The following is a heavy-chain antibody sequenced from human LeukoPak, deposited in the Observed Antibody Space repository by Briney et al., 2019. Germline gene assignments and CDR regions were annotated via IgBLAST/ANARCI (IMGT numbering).Heavy chain of an antibody. D-gene: IGHD3/OR15-3a*01. CDR2: VYSSGSA. CDR1: GGSISSGSDY. CDR3: ARDSGFWTFDP. Sequence: SETLSLTCTVSGGSISSGSDYWSWIRQSAGKGLEWIGRVYSSGSANYNPSLKSRLTMAVDTSKNQISLKLTSVTAADTAVYFCARDSGFWTFDPWGQGALVTVSS. J-gene: IGHJ5*02. V-gene: IGHV4-61*02.